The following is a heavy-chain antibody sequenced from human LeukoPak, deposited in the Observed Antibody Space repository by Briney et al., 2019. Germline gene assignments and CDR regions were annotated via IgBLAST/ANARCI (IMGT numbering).Heavy chain of an antibody. J-gene: IGHJ4*02. CDR1: GGTFSSYA. CDR2: IIPIFGTA. D-gene: IGHD2-8*01. V-gene: IGHV1-69*13. CDR3: AAGEEWSPLDY. Sequence: ASVKVSCKASGGTFSSYAISWVRQAPGQGLEWMGGIIPIFGTANYAQKFQGRVTITADESTSTAYMELSSLRSGDTAVYYCAAGEEWSPLDYWGQGTLVTVSS.